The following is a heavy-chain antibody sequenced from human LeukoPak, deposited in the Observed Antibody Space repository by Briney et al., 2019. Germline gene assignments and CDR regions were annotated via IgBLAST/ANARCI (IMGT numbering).Heavy chain of an antibody. CDR1: GGSISSYY. V-gene: IGHV4-59*01. D-gene: IGHD3-9*01. CDR2: IYYSGST. J-gene: IGHJ5*02. Sequence: SETLSLTCTVSGGSISSYYWSWIRQPPGKGLEWIGYIYYSGSTNYNPSLKSRVTISVDTSKNQFSLKLSPVTAADSAVYYCAGGGGDILTGYYNRDNWFDPWGQGTLVTVSS. CDR3: AGGGGDILTGYYNRDNWFDP.